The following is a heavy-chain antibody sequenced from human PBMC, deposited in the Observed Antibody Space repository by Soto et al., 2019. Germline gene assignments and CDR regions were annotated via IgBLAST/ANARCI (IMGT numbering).Heavy chain of an antibody. CDR3: ARVSTETTPYYFDY. D-gene: IGHD4-17*01. Sequence: TQSLTGTVSGGYIGSGGCYWRWIRQHPGKGLEWIGYIYYSGSTYYNSSLKSRVTISVDTSKNQFSLKLSSVTAADTAVYYCARVSTETTPYYFDYWGQGTLVNVS. CDR1: GGYIGSGGCY. CDR2: IYYSGST. V-gene: IGHV4-31*03. J-gene: IGHJ4*02.